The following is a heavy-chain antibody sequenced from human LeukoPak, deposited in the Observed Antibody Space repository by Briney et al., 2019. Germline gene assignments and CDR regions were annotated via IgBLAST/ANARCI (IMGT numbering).Heavy chain of an antibody. J-gene: IGHJ4*02. CDR1: GFTFSSYG. CDR3: AKGSTSPLGY. D-gene: IGHD2-2*01. V-gene: IGHV3-33*05. CDR2: ISYDGTKK. Sequence: GGSLRLSCAASGFTFSSYGMHWVRQAPGKGLEWVAVISYDGTKKYYADSVKGRFTISRDNSKNTLFLQMNSLRAEDTAVYYCAKGSTSPLGYWGQGTLVTVSS.